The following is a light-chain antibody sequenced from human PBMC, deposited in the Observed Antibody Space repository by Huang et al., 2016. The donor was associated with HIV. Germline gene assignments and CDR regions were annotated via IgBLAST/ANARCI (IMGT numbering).Light chain of an antibody. CDR2: WAS. CDR1: QSVLYRSDNKKY. J-gene: IGKJ2*01. Sequence: DIVMTQSPDSLAVSLGERATINCKSSQSVLYRSDNKKYVAWYQQKPGQPPKLLIYWASTRESGVPDRVSGSGSGTDFTLTSSSLQAEDVAVYYCQQYHSTPYTFGQGTKLEIK. CDR3: QQYHSTPYT. V-gene: IGKV4-1*01.